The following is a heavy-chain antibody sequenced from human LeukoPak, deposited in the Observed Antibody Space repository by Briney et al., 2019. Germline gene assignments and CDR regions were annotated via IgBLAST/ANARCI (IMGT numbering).Heavy chain of an antibody. V-gene: IGHV1-18*01. D-gene: IGHD3-22*01. CDR3: ARDRAGYYYDSSGYNY. CDR1: GYTFTSYG. CDR2: IGAYNGNT. Sequence: ASVKVSCKASGYTFTSYGISWVRQAPGQGLEWMGWIGAYNGNTNYAQKLQGRVTMTTDTSTSTAYMELRSLRSDDTAVYYCARDRAGYYYDSSGYNYWGQGTLVTVSS. J-gene: IGHJ4*02.